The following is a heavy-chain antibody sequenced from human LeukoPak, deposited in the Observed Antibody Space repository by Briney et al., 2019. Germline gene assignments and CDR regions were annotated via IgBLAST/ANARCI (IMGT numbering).Heavy chain of an antibody. CDR3: ARGIDYYDSSMYYRNGLGIDY. D-gene: IGHD3-22*01. J-gene: IGHJ4*02. V-gene: IGHV3-11*01. Sequence: GGSLRLSCAASGFTFSDYYMGWIRQAPGKGLEWVSYISSSGSTIYYADSVKGRFTTSRDNAKNSLYLQMNSLRAEDTAVYYCARGIDYYDSSMYYRNGLGIDYWGQGTLVTVSS. CDR1: GFTFSDYY. CDR2: ISSSGSTI.